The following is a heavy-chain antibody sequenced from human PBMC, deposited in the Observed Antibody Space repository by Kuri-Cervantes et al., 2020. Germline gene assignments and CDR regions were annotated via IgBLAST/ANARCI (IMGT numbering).Heavy chain of an antibody. D-gene: IGHD3-10*01. J-gene: IGHJ5*02. CDR3: VRDPGAVVWFGEAQFDP. V-gene: IGHV7-4-1*02. CDR1: GYSFTNYA. CDR2: IDTNTGNP. Sequence: ASVKVSCKASGYSFTNYALNWVRQAPGQGLEWMGWIDTNTGNPTYAHDFTGRFVFSVDTSVSTAYLLISSLKAEDTAVYYCVRDPGAVVWFGEAQFDPWGQGTLVTVSS.